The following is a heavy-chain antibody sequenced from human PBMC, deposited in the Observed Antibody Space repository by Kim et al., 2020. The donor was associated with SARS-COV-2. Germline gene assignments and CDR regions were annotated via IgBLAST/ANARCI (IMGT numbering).Heavy chain of an antibody. D-gene: IGHD6-25*01. Sequence: GGSLRLSCAASGFTFSDYAIHWVRQAPGKGLEWVAVIWYDGSNKYYADSVKGRFTISRDNSKNILYLQMNSLRADDTAVYYCAKDRSSGSPDACDIWGQGTMVTVSS. CDR2: IWYDGSNK. V-gene: IGHV3-33*06. J-gene: IGHJ3*02. CDR3: AKDRSSGSPDACDI. CDR1: GFTFSDYA.